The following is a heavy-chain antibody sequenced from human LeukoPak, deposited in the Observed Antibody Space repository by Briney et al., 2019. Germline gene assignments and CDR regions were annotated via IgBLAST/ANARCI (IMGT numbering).Heavy chain of an antibody. V-gene: IGHV3-23*01. CDR3: ARGSNFYASGSHFDV. CDR2: IIGTSSYT. CDR1: GFTFSNYV. Sequence: GGSLRLSCVASGFTFSNYVMFWVRQPPGKGLEGVLGIIGTSSYTYSADFVKGRFTISRDNSMNTLCLQVNSLRVEDTAVYYCARGSNFYASGSHFDVWGQGTLATVSS. J-gene: IGHJ4*02. D-gene: IGHD3-10*01.